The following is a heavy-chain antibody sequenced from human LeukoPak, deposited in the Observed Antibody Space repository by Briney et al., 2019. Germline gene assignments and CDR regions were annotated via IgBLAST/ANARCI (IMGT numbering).Heavy chain of an antibody. V-gene: IGHV3-30*02. Sequence: GGSLRLSCAASGFTFSSYGMHWVRQAPGKGLEWVAFIRYDGSNKYYADSVRGRFTISRDNSKNTLYLQMNSLRAEDTAVYYCAKDRKVYRDYYYMDVWGQGTTATVSS. CDR2: IRYDGSNK. CDR1: GFTFSSYG. J-gene: IGHJ6*03. D-gene: IGHD1-14*01. CDR3: AKDRKVYRDYYYMDV.